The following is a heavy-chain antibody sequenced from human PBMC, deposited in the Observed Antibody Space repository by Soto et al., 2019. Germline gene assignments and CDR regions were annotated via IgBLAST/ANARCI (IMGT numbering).Heavy chain of an antibody. D-gene: IGHD3-22*01. CDR3: AANRGYNYYYGMDV. Sequence: GGSLRLSCAASGFTFSHYAMHWVRQAPGKGLEWVALMSYDGSNEYYADSVKGRFTISRDNSKNTLYLQMNSLRAEDTAVYYCAANRGYNYYYGMDVWGQGTTVTVS. CDR1: GFTFSHYA. V-gene: IGHV3-30*03. CDR2: MSYDGSNE. J-gene: IGHJ6*02.